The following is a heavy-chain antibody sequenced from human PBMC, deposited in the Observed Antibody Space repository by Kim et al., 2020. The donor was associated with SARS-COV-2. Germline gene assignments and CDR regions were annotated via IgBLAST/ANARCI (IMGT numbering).Heavy chain of an antibody. CDR2: INPNSGGT. V-gene: IGHV1-2*02. CDR3: ARDKEYYYGSGSPDY. Sequence: ASVKVSCKASGYTFTGYYMHWVRQAPGQGLEWMGWINPNSGGTNYAQKFQGRVTMTRDTSISTAYMELSRLRSDDTAVYYCARDKEYYYGSGSPDYWGQGTLVTVSS. J-gene: IGHJ4*02. D-gene: IGHD3-10*01. CDR1: GYTFTGYY.